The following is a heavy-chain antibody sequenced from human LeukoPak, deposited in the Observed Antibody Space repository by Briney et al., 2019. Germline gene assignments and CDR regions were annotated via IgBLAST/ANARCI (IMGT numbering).Heavy chain of an antibody. CDR1: GGSISSASYY. CDR3: ARRYGDYGYGWFDP. V-gene: IGHV4-61*02. D-gene: IGHD4-17*01. J-gene: IGHJ5*02. CDR2: IYTSGST. Sequence: SETLSLTCTVSGGSISSASYYWSWIRQPAGKGLEWIGRIYTSGSTNYNPSLKSRVTISIDTSKNQFSLKLSSVTAADTAVYYCARRYGDYGYGWFDPWGQGTLVTVSS.